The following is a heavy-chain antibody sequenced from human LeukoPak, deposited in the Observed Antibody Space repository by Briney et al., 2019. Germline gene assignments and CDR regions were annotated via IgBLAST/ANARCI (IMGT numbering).Heavy chain of an antibody. CDR3: ANTEYQRLGTDY. CDR2: ISSDSSTI. CDR1: GFTFSDYY. V-gene: IGHV3-11*04. D-gene: IGHD2-2*01. J-gene: IGHJ4*02. Sequence: PGGSLRLSCAASGFTFSDYYMSWLRQAPGKGLEWVSYISSDSSTIYYADSVKGRFTISRDNAKNSLYLQMNGLRTEDTAVYYCANTEYQRLGTDYWGQGTLVTVSS.